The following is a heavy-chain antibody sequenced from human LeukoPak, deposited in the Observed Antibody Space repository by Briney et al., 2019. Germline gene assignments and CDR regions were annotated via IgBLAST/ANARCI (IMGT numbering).Heavy chain of an antibody. CDR3: ARRGMAEMATTYYFDY. J-gene: IGHJ4*02. V-gene: IGHV4-34*01. CDR1: GGSFSGYY. Sequence: PSETLSLTCAVYGGSFSGYYWSWIRQPPGKGLEWIGEINHSGSTNYNPSLKSRVTISVDTSKNQFPLKLSSVTAANTAVYYCARRGMAEMATTYYFDYWGQGTLVTVSS. D-gene: IGHD5-12*01. CDR2: INHSGST.